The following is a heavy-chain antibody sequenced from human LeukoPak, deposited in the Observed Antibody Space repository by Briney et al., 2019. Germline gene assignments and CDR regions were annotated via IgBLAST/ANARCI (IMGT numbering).Heavy chain of an antibody. CDR3: ARYRQKTIDY. CDR1: GFTFSNYN. J-gene: IGHJ4*02. Sequence: GGSLRLSCAASGFTFSNYNMNWVRQAPGKGLEWVSSISSSSSYIYYADSVKGRFTISRDNAKNSLYLQMNSLRAEDTAVYYCARYRQKTIDYWGQGTLVTVSS. V-gene: IGHV3-21*01. D-gene: IGHD1/OR15-1a*01. CDR2: ISSSSSYI.